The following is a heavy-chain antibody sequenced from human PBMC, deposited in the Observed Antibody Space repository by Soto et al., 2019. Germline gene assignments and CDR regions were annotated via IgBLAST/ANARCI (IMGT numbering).Heavy chain of an antibody. J-gene: IGHJ4*02. Sequence: PGGSLRLSCAASGFTFSSYAMHWVRQAPGKGPEWVAVISYDGSNKYYADSVKGRFTISRDNSKNTLYLQMNSLRAEDTAVYYCARERLTMIVVVITGTFGYWGQGTLVTVSS. CDR3: ARERLTMIVVVITGTFGY. V-gene: IGHV3-30-3*01. D-gene: IGHD3-22*01. CDR1: GFTFSSYA. CDR2: ISYDGSNK.